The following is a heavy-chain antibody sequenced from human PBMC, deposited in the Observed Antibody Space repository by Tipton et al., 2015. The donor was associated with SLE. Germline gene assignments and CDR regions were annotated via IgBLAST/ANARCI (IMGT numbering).Heavy chain of an antibody. D-gene: IGHD6-19*01. CDR1: GGSISSYY. CDR2: IYYSGST. Sequence: TLSLTCTVSGGSISSYYWSWIRQPPGKGLESIGYIYYSGSTNYNPSLKSRVTISVDTSKNQFSLKLSSVTAADTAVYYCARVSVADAFDIWGQGTMVTVSS. CDR3: ARVSVADAFDI. V-gene: IGHV4-59*01. J-gene: IGHJ3*02.